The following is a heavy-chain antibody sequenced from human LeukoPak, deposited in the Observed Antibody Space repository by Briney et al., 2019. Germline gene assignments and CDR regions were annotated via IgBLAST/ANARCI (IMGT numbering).Heavy chain of an antibody. D-gene: IGHD4-17*01. V-gene: IGHV3-7*01. Sequence: PGGSLRLSCAASDFTFSSYWMRWVRRAPGKGLEGVANINLDGSEKYYVDSVKGRFTISRDNAKNSLYLQMNSLRAEDTAVYHCARISVTTNHFDAWGQGTLVTVSS. J-gene: IGHJ4*02. CDR2: INLDGSEK. CDR3: ARISVTTNHFDA. CDR1: DFTFSSYW.